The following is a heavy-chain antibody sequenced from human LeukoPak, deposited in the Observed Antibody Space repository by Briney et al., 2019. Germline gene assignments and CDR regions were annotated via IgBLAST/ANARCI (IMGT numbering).Heavy chain of an antibody. J-gene: IGHJ6*02. CDR3: AGAPASYGSGNDYSNDYGMGV. Sequence: ASVKVSCKASGYTFTGYYMHWVRQAPGQGLEWMGWINPNSGGTNYAQKFQGRVTMTRDTSISTAYMELSSLRPEDTAVYYCAGAPASYGSGNDYSNDYGMGVWGQGTTLTVTS. CDR1: GYTFTGYY. D-gene: IGHD3-10*01. CDR2: INPNSGGT. V-gene: IGHV1-2*02.